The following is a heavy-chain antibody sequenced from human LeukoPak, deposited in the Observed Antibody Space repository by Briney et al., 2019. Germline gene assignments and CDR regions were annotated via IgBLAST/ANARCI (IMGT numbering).Heavy chain of an antibody. V-gene: IGHV3-11*04. D-gene: IGHD2-15*01. CDR2: ISSSGSTI. Sequence: GGSLRLSCAASGFTFSDYYMSWIRQAPGKGLEWVSYISSSGSTIYYADSVKGRFTISRDNAKNSLYLQMNSLRAEDTAVYYCARAPQRVAAITPFDYWGQGTLVTVSS. J-gene: IGHJ4*02. CDR1: GFTFSDYY. CDR3: ARAPQRVAAITPFDY.